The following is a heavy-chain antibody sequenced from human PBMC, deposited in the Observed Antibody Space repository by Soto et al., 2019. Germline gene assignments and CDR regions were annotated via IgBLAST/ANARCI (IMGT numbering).Heavy chain of an antibody. D-gene: IGHD2-8*01. CDR2: VYYSGTT. CDR1: GGSISSSMSF. V-gene: IGHV4-39*01. Sequence: PSETLAVTSTVSGGSISSSMSFWAWIRQPPGEGLEWIGNVYYSGTTYYNPSLKGRVTVAMHTSKNQFSLKLSSVAAADSATYFCARHADVIGHCTYESCHWIYLLGMDVHGDLPTFTVSS. CDR3: ARHADVIGHCTYESCHWIYLLGMDV. J-gene: IGHJ6*04.